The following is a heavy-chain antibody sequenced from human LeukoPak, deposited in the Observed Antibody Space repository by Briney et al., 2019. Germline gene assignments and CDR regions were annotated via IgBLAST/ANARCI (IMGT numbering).Heavy chain of an antibody. Sequence: GGSLRLSCAASGFTFSSYAMSWVRQAPGKGLEWVSAISVSGGGTYYADSVKGRFTISRDNSKNTLYLQMNSLRAEDTAVYYCARDGVAVAGTEFDYWGQGTLVTVSS. CDR3: ARDGVAVAGTEFDY. CDR2: ISVSGGGT. V-gene: IGHV3-23*01. J-gene: IGHJ4*02. D-gene: IGHD6-19*01. CDR1: GFTFSSYA.